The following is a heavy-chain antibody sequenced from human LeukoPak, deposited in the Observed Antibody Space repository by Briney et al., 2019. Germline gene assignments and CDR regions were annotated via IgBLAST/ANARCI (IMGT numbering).Heavy chain of an antibody. CDR1: GGSISSSSYY. CDR3: ARDYCSSTSCYNYFDY. Sequence: SETLSLTCTVSGGSISSSSYYWSWIRQPPGKGLEWIGSIYYSGSTYYNPSLKSRVTISVDTSKNQFSLKLSSVTAADTAVYYCARDYCSSTSCYNYFDYWGQGTLVTVSS. D-gene: IGHD2-2*01. V-gene: IGHV4-39*07. J-gene: IGHJ4*02. CDR2: IYYSGST.